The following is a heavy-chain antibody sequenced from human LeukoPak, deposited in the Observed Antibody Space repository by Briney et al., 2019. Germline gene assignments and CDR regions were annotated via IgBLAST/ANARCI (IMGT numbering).Heavy chain of an antibody. CDR1: GFTFSSYA. D-gene: IGHD5-24*01. Sequence: GGSLRLSCAASGFTFSSYAMSWVRQAPGKGLEWVSGISGNGGSTYYADSVTGRFTISRDNSKNTLYLQMNSLRAEDTAVYYCAKSRGGRDGYTRPYCFDYWGQGTLVTVSS. CDR2: ISGNGGST. CDR3: AKSRGGRDGYTRPYCFDY. J-gene: IGHJ4*02. V-gene: IGHV3-23*01.